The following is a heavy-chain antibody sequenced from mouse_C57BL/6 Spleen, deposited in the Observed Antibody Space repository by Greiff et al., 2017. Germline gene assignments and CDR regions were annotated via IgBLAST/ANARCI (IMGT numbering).Heavy chain of an antibody. D-gene: IGHD1-1*01. V-gene: IGHV3-6*01. CDR1: GYSITSGYY. Sequence: EVKVEESGPGLVKPSQSLSLTCSVTGYSITSGYYWNWIRQFPGNKLEWMGYISYDGSNNYNPSLKNRISITRDTSKNQFVLKLNSVTTEDTATYYCAREGYGSSPTDYWGQGTTLTVSS. CDR3: AREGYGSSPTDY. J-gene: IGHJ2*01. CDR2: ISYDGSN.